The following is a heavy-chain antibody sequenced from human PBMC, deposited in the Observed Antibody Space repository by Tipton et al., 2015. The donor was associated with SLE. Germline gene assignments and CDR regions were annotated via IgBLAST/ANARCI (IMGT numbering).Heavy chain of an antibody. CDR3: ARRYNWIALAD. J-gene: IGHJ4*02. CDR1: GYTFTSYG. CDR2: IIPIFGTA. V-gene: IGHV1-69*13. D-gene: IGHD1-20*01. Sequence: QLVQSGAEVKKPGASVKVSCKASGYTFTSYGISWVRQAPGQGLEWMGGIIPIFGTANYAQKFQGRVTITADESTSTAYMELRSLRSEDTAVYYCARRYNWIALADWGQGTLVTVSS.